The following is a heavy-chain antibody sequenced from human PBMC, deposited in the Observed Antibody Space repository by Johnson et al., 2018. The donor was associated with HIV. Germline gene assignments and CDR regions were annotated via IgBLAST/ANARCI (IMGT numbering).Heavy chain of an antibody. CDR1: GFSVSSNY. Sequence: VQLVESGGGLIQPGGSLRLACAASGFSVSSNYMSWVRQAPGKGLEWVSVIYSGGSTYYADAVKGRITISRDSSKNTLYLQMNSLRAEDTAVYYCARDGLVVDAFDIWGQGTMVTVSS. V-gene: IGHV3-66*03. J-gene: IGHJ3*02. D-gene: IGHD2-15*01. CDR3: ARDGLVVDAFDI. CDR2: IYSGGST.